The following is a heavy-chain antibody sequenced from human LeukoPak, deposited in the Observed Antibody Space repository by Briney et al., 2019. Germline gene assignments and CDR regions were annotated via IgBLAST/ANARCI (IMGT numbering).Heavy chain of an antibody. CDR2: INPNSGDT. J-gene: IGHJ4*02. Sequence: ASVKVSCKASGYTFTGYIMHWVRQAPGQGLEWMGWINPNSGDTKYTQKFQGRVTLTRDTSISTAYMELNRLRSDDTAVYYCARRSGYADYWGQGTLVTVSS. CDR3: ARRSGYADY. V-gene: IGHV1-2*02. CDR1: GYTFTGYI. D-gene: IGHD5-12*01.